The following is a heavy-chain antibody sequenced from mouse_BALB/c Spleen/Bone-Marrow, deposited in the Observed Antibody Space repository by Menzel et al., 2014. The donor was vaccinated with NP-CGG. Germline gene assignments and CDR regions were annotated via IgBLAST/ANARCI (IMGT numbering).Heavy chain of an antibody. D-gene: IGHD2-1*01. CDR3: AREKVYYGISCFAY. CDR2: IHPSDSET. Sequence: QVQLQQPGTEVVRPGASVKLSCKASGYSFTTYWMNWVKQRPGQGLEWIGMIHPSDSETRLNQKFKDKATLTVDKSSSTAYMQLNSPTSEDSAVYYCAREKVYYGISCFAYWGQGTLVTVSA. J-gene: IGHJ3*01. CDR1: GYSFTTYW. V-gene: IGHV1-61*01.